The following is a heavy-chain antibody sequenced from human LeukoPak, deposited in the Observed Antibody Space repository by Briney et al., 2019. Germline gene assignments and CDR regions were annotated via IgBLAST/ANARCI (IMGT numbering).Heavy chain of an antibody. V-gene: IGHV4-39*01. Sequence: SETLSLTCTVSGGSISSSSYYWGWIRQPPGKGLEWIGSIYYSGSTYYNPSLKSRVTISVDTSKNQFSLKLSSVTAADTAVYYCARHPDHYDSSGYVFDYWGQGTLVTVSS. CDR3: ARHPDHYDSSGYVFDY. D-gene: IGHD3-22*01. CDR2: IYYSGST. J-gene: IGHJ4*02. CDR1: GGSISSSSYY.